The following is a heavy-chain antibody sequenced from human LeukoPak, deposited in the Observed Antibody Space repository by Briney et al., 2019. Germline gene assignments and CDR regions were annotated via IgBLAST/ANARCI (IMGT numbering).Heavy chain of an antibody. D-gene: IGHD3-3*01. CDR3: AREGVAYYDFWSGYFGEFGQAGTWFDP. V-gene: IGHV3-30*04. CDR2: ISYDGSNK. CDR1: GFTFSSYA. J-gene: IGHJ5*02. Sequence: SGGSLRLSCAASGFTFSSYAMHWVRQAPGKGLEWVAVISYDGSNKYYADSVKGRFTISRDNSKNTLYLQMNSLRAEDTAVYYCAREGVAYYDFWSGYFGEFGQAGTWFDPWGQGTLVTVSS.